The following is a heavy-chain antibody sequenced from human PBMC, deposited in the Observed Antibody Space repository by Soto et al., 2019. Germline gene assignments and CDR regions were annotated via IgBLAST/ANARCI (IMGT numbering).Heavy chain of an antibody. CDR1: GGSISSSSYY. Sequence: QLQLQESGPGLVKPSETLSLTCTVSGGSISSSSYYWGWISQPPGKGLEWIGSIYYSGSTYYNPSLKSRATISVDTSKNQFSLKLSSVTAADTAVYYCARLPYYYYGMDVWGQGTTVTVSS. CDR2: IYYSGST. V-gene: IGHV4-39*01. CDR3: ARLPYYYYGMDV. J-gene: IGHJ6*02.